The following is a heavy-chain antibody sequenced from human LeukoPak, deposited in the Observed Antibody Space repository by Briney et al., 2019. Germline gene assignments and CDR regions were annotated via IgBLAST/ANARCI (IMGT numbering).Heavy chain of an antibody. CDR1: GGSISSGDYY. J-gene: IGHJ5*02. Sequence: SQTLSLTCTVSGGSISSGDYYWSWIRQPPGKGLEWIGYIYYSGSTYYNPSLKSRVTISVDTSKNQFSLKLSSVTAADTAVYYCARGYCSSTSCLGWFDPWGQGALVTVS. CDR2: IYYSGST. D-gene: IGHD2-2*01. V-gene: IGHV4-30-4*08. CDR3: ARGYCSSTSCLGWFDP.